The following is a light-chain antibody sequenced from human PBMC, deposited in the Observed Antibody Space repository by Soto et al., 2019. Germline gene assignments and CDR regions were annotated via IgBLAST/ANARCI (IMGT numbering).Light chain of an antibody. V-gene: IGLV2-14*01. J-gene: IGLJ1*01. CDR1: SSDIGGYNY. CDR2: EVS. CDR3: SSYTSSSTLYV. Sequence: QSALTQPASVSGSPGQSITISCAGTSSDIGGYNYVSWYQQHPGKAPKVMIYEVSNRPSGVSNRFSGSKSGNTASLTISGLQAEDEADYYCSSYTSSSTLYVFGSGTKHRP.